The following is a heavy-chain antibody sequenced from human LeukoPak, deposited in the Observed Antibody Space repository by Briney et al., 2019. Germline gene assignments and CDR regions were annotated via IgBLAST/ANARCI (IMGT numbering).Heavy chain of an antibody. J-gene: IGHJ4*02. CDR3: ARASHDYGDYSHFDY. Sequence: PSETLSLTCAVSGGSISSSNWWSWVRQPPGKGLEWIGEIYRSGSTNYNPSLKSRVTISVDKSKNQFSLKLSSATAADTAVYYCARASHDYGDYSHFDYWGQGTLVTVSS. V-gene: IGHV4-4*02. CDR2: IYRSGST. CDR1: GGSISSSNW. D-gene: IGHD4-17*01.